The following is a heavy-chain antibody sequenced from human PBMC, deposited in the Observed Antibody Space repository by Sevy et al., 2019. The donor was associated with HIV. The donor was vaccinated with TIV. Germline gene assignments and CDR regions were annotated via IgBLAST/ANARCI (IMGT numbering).Heavy chain of an antibody. CDR2: IYAGGST. CDR3: ASQRGIGAFDI. Sequence: GGSLRLSCAASGLSVSRNXXSWXXXAPGKGLGWVSVIYAGGSTYYADSVKGRFTVSRDKAKNTLYYQVNSLRAEDTAVYYWASQRGIGAFDIWGQGTMVTVSS. V-gene: IGHV3-53*01. D-gene: IGHD7-27*01. J-gene: IGHJ3*02. CDR1: GLSVSRNX.